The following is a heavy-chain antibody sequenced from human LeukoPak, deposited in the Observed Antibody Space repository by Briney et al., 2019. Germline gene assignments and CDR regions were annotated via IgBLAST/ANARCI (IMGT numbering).Heavy chain of an antibody. Sequence: PSETLSLTCTVSGGSISSSSYYWGWIRQPPGKGLEWIGSIYYSGSTYYNPSLKSRITMSVHTSKNQFSLKLSSVTAADTAVYYCARSGSYSGPYVYWGQGTVVTVSS. V-gene: IGHV4-39*07. CDR1: GGSISSSSYY. CDR3: ARSGSYSGPYVY. J-gene: IGHJ4*02. D-gene: IGHD1-26*01. CDR2: IYYSGST.